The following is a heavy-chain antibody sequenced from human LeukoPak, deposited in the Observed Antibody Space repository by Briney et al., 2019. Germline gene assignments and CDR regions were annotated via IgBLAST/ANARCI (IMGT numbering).Heavy chain of an antibody. CDR2: IRQDGSEK. CDR3: ARDPNDGYNLARYFDY. Sequence: GGSLRLSCAASGFTFSSNWMSWVRQAPGKGLEWVANIRQDGSEKCYVDSVKGRFTISRDNAKNSLYLQMNSLRAEDTAVYYCARDPNDGYNLARYFDYWGQGTLVTVSS. D-gene: IGHD5-24*01. V-gene: IGHV3-7*01. CDR1: GFTFSSNW. J-gene: IGHJ4*02.